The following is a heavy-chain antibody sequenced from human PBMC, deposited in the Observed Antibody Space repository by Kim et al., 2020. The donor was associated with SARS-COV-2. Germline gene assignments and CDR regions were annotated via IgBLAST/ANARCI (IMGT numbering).Heavy chain of an antibody. V-gene: IGHV4-34*01. J-gene: IGHJ3*02. CDR1: GGSFSGYY. CDR3: ASEKDDAFDI. CDR2: INHSGST. Sequence: SETLSLTCAVYGGSFSGYYWSWIRQLPGKGLEWIGEINHSGSTNYNPSLKSRVTISVDTSKNQFSLKLSSVTAADTAVYYCASEKDDAFDIWVQGTMVTV.